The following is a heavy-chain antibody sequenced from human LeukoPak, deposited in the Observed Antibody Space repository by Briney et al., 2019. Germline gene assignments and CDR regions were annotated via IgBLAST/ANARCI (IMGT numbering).Heavy chain of an antibody. D-gene: IGHD2-2*01. CDR1: GFTFSTYG. J-gene: IGHJ3*02. V-gene: IGHV3-15*01. CDR2: IKSKTDGGTT. Sequence: GGSLRLSCGASGFTFSTYGMNWVRQAPGKGLEWVGRIKSKTDGGTTDYAAPVKGRFTISRDDSKNTLYLQMNSLKTEDTAVYYCTTDRPREYQLLLAFDIWGQGTMVTVSS. CDR3: TTDRPREYQLLLAFDI.